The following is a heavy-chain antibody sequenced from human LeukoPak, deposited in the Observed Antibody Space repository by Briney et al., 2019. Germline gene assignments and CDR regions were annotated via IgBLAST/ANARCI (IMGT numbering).Heavy chain of an antibody. CDR3: ARGVGYCSGGSCYPPEYFDL. CDR2: IYHSGST. Sequence: PSETLSLTCTVSGYSISSGYYWGWIRQPPGKGLEWIGSIYHSGSTYYNPSLKSRVTISVDTSKNQFSLKLSSVTAADTAVYYCARGVGYCSGGSCYPPEYFDLWGRDTLVTVSS. V-gene: IGHV4-38-2*02. J-gene: IGHJ2*01. CDR1: GYSISSGYY. D-gene: IGHD2-15*01.